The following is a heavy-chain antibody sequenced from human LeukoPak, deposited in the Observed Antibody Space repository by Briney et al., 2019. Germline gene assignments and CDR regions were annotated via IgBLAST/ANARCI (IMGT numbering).Heavy chain of an antibody. D-gene: IGHD3-3*01. CDR1: GGSISSYY. V-gene: IGHV4-4*09. CDR3: ARHVITRITIFGVVIKYDWFDP. CDR2: IYASGST. Sequence: SETLSLTCTVSGGSISSYYWSWIRQPPGGGLEWIGYIYASGSTNYNPSLKSRVTISVDTSKNQFSLKLSSVTAADTAVYYCARHVITRITIFGVVIKYDWFDPWGQGTLVTVSS. J-gene: IGHJ5*02.